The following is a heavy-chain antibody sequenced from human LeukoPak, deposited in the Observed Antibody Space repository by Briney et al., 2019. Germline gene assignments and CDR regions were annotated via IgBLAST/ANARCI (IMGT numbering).Heavy chain of an antibody. D-gene: IGHD3-3*01. CDR2: ISSSSSYI. CDR3: VSGTVTIFGVVIIQRFDY. V-gene: IGHV3-21*01. J-gene: IGHJ4*02. Sequence: GGSLRLSCAASGFTFSSYSMNWVREAPGKGLEWVSSISSSSSYIYYADSVKGRFTISRDNAKDSLYLQMNSLRAEDTAVYYCVSGTVTIFGVVIIQRFDYWGQGTLVTVSS. CDR1: GFTFSSYS.